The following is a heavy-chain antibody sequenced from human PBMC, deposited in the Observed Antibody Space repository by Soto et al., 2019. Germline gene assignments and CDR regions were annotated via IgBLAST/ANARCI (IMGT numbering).Heavy chain of an antibody. D-gene: IGHD2-15*01. V-gene: IGHV2-26*01. CDR1: GFSLSDADVG. J-gene: IGHJ6*02. CDR3: ARIRGYCSGGSCYFYYFAVDV. CDR2: ILSNDEQ. Sequence: QVTLKESGPVLVKPTETLTLTCTVSGFSLSDADVGVAWIRQPPGKALEWLAHILSNDEQVFSSSLRTRLTISKDTSRSQVVLTMSNMEPVDTATYYCARIRGYCSGGSCYFYYFAVDVWGQGTTVTVS.